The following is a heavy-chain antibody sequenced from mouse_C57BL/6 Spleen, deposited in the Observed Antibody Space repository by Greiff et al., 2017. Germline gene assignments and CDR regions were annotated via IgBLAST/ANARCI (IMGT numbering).Heavy chain of an antibody. V-gene: IGHV1-54*01. Sequence: QVQLKQSGAELVRPGTSVKVSCKASGYAFTNYLIEWVKQRPGQGLEWIGVINPGSGGTNYNEKFKGKATLTADKSSSTAYMQLSSLTSEDSAVYFCARKEAAFDYWGQGTTLTVSS. CDR1: GYAFTNYL. D-gene: IGHD1-2*01. CDR3: ARKEAAFDY. CDR2: INPGSGGT. J-gene: IGHJ2*01.